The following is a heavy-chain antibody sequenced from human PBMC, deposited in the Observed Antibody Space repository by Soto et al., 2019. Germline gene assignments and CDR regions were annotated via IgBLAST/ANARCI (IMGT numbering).Heavy chain of an antibody. V-gene: IGHV3-23*01. CDR1: GFTFSEYA. CDR2: VSGRGDGT. Sequence: EVEILESGGALVQPGGSLRLSCSVSGFTFSEYAMNWVRQAPGKGLEWISAVSGRGDGTFYADSVKGRFTISRDNSKNTLYLEMNSLTGDDTAVYYCAKGGFWVHYGMDVWGQGTTVIVSS. J-gene: IGHJ6*02. CDR3: AKGGFWVHYGMDV. D-gene: IGHD2-15*01.